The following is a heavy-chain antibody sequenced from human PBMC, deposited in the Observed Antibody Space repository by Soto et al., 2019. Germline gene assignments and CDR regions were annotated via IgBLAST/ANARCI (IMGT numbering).Heavy chain of an antibody. J-gene: IGHJ3*02. CDR2: IGTAGDT. CDR3: ARAVAVAGYDAFDI. D-gene: IGHD6-19*01. CDR1: GFTFSSYD. Sequence: EVQLVESGGGLVQPGGSLRLSCAASGFTFSSYDMHWVRQATGKGLEWVSAIGTAGDTYYPGSVKGRFTISRENAKNSLYLQMNSLRAGDTAVYYCARAVAVAGYDAFDIWGQGTMVTVSS. V-gene: IGHV3-13*04.